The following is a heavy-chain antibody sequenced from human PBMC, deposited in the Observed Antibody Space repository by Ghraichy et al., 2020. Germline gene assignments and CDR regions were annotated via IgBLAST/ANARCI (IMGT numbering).Heavy chain of an antibody. J-gene: IGHJ4*02. CDR1: GFTFSSYA. CDR2: VSGSGGST. D-gene: IGHD1-26*01. CDR3: AKDLGGGYTFYFDY. V-gene: IGHV3-23*01. Sequence: GGSLRLSCAASGFTFSSYAMSWVRQAPGKGLEWVSTVSGSGGSTYYADSVKGRFTISRDNSKNTLYLQMNSLRAEDTAVYYCAKDLGGGYTFYFDYWGQGTLVTVSS.